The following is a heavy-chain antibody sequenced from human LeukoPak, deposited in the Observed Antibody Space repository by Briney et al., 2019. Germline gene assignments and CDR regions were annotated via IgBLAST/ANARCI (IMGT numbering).Heavy chain of an antibody. Sequence: PSETLSLTCTVSGGSMSSGSYYWSWIRQPAGKGLEWIGRIYTSGSTNYNPSLKSRVTISVDTSKNQFSLKLSSVTAADTAVYYCARDLPQWSPYFDYWGQGTLVTVSS. D-gene: IGHD6-19*01. CDR3: ARDLPQWSPYFDY. CDR2: IYTSGST. CDR1: GGSMSSGSYY. V-gene: IGHV4-61*02. J-gene: IGHJ4*02.